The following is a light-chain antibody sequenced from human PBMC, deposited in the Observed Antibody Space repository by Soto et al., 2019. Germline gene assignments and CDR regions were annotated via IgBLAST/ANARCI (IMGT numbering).Light chain of an antibody. Sequence: EIVLTQSPGTLSLSPGERATLSCRASQSVSSSYLAWYQQKPGQAPRLLIYGASSRATGIPDRFSGSGSGTEFTLTISRLEPEDFAVYYCKQYVSSPVFGQGTKLEIK. J-gene: IGKJ2*01. CDR3: KQYVSSPV. V-gene: IGKV3-20*01. CDR2: GAS. CDR1: QSVSSSY.